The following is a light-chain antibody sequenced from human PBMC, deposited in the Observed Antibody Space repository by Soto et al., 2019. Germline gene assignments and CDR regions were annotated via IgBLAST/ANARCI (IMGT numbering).Light chain of an antibody. CDR1: SSDVGGHKF. Sequence: QSALTQPPSASGSLGHSVTISCTGTSSDVGGHKFVSWYQHHPGKAPKLSLYEFSQRPSGVPLRFSGSKSGNTASLTVSGLQAEDEADYYCSSYGGSANLVIFGGGTKLTVL. J-gene: IGLJ2*01. CDR3: SSYGGSANLVI. CDR2: EFS. V-gene: IGLV2-8*01.